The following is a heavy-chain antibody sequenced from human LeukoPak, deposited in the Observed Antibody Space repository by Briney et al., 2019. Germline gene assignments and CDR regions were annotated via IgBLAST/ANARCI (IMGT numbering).Heavy chain of an antibody. D-gene: IGHD6-13*01. CDR3: ARSIAAAGTLSFDY. J-gene: IGHJ4*02. Sequence: SETLSLTCTVSGGSNSIFYWSWIPHPPGKGLEWSGYIYYSGSTNYNPSLKSRVTISVDTSKNQFSLKLSSVTAADTAVYYCARSIAAAGTLSFDYWGQGTLVTVSS. V-gene: IGHV4-59*08. CDR2: IYYSGST. CDR1: GGSNSIFY.